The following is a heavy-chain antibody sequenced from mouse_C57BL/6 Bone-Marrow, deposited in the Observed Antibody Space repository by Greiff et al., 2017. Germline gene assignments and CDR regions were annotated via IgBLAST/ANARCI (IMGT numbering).Heavy chain of an antibody. CDR2: IDPSGSYT. CDR3: AREDGSSSYYAMDY. J-gene: IGHJ4*01. Sequence: QVQLQQPGAELVKPGASVKLSCKASGYTFTSYWMQWVKQRPGQGLEWIGEIDPSGSYTNYNQKFKGKATLTVDTSSSTAYMQLSSLTSEDSAVYYCAREDGSSSYYAMDYWGQGTSVTVSS. CDR1: GYTFTSYW. D-gene: IGHD1-1*01. V-gene: IGHV1-50*01.